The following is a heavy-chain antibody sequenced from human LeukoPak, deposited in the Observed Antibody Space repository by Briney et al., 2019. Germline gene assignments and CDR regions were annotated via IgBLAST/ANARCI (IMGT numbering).Heavy chain of an antibody. D-gene: IGHD6-19*01. J-gene: IGHJ4*02. V-gene: IGHV4-59*01. CDR1: GGSISSYY. Sequence: PSETLSLTCTVPGGSISSYYWSWIRQPPGKGLEWIGYIYYSGSTNYNPSLKSRVTISVDTSKNQFSLKLSSVTAADTAVYYCARDPSSGWYWYFDYWGQGTLVTVSS. CDR2: IYYSGST. CDR3: ARDPSSGWYWYFDY.